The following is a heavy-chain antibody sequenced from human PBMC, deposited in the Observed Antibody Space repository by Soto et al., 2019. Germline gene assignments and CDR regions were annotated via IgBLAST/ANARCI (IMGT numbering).Heavy chain of an antibody. CDR1: GGSIYSSSYS. CDR2: IYYSGST. Sequence: SETLSLTCTVSGGSIYSSSYSWVWLRQPPGKGLEWIGYIYYSGSTNYNPSLKSRVTISVNTSKNQFSLKLSSVTAADTAVYYCARARYYGSGSYYKLSWFDPWGQGTLVTVSS. J-gene: IGHJ5*02. V-gene: IGHV4-61*05. D-gene: IGHD3-10*01. CDR3: ARARYYGSGSYYKLSWFDP.